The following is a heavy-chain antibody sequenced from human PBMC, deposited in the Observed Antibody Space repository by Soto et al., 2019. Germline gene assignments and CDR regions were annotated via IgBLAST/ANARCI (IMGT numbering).Heavy chain of an antibody. D-gene: IGHD1-1*01. CDR1: GDSVSRNSAA. J-gene: IGHJ6*03. Sequence: PSQTLPLSCAISGDSVSRNSAAWNWIRQTPSRGLEWLGRTYYRSKWYINYAVSVKSRITVNPDTSKNQFSLQLNSVTPEDTAVYYCARGSWDDVTGHYYMDVWGKGTTVTVSS. V-gene: IGHV6-1*01. CDR2: TYYRSKWYI. CDR3: ARGSWDDVTGHYYMDV.